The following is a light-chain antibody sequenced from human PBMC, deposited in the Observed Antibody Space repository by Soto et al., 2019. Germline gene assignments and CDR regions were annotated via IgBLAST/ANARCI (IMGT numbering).Light chain of an antibody. CDR1: QSISNW. Sequence: DIRMTQSPSTLSASVGDRVTITCRASQSISNWLAWYQQKPGKAPKLLIYKASSLESGVPSRFSGSGSGTEFTVTISSLQPDDFATYYCQHYDSYPWTFGQGTKVEIK. J-gene: IGKJ1*01. CDR3: QHYDSYPWT. V-gene: IGKV1-5*03. CDR2: KAS.